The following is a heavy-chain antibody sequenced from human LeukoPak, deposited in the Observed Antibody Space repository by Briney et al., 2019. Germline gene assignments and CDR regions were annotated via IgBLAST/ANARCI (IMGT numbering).Heavy chain of an antibody. CDR3: ARDHATIGKYDY. J-gene: IGHJ4*02. CDR1: GYTFSNYY. CDR2: IKPSGGST. D-gene: IGHD3-9*01. V-gene: IGHV1-46*01. Sequence: GASVKVSCKASGYTFSNYYMHWVRQAPGQGLEWMGTIKPSGGSTTYAQKFQGRVTMTRDTSTRTVYMELRNLRSEDTAVYYCARDHATIGKYDYWGQGTLVTVSS.